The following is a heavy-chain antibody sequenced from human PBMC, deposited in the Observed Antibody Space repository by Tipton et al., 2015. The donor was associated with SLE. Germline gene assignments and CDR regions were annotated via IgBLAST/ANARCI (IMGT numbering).Heavy chain of an antibody. V-gene: IGHV4-59*01. CDR2: IYYSGST. D-gene: IGHD6-13*01. CDR1: GGSISSYY. J-gene: IGHJ2*01. Sequence: LRLPCTVSGGSISSYYWSWIRQPPGKGLEWIGDIYYSGSTNYNPSLKSRVTISVDMSKNQFSLKLSSVTAADTAVYYCARWVRAAAGTWYFDLWGRGTLVTVSS. CDR3: ARWVRAAAGTWYFDL.